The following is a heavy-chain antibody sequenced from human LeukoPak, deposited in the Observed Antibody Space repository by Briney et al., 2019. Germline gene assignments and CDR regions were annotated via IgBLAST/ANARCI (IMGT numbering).Heavy chain of an antibody. Sequence: GASVKVSCKASGGTFSSYAISWVRQAPGQGLEWMGRIIPILGIANYAQKFQGRVTITADKSTSTAYMELSSLRPEDTAVYYCARDPRYCSGGSCRRFDYWGQGTLVTVSS. CDR1: GGTFSSYA. CDR3: ARDPRYCSGGSCRRFDY. D-gene: IGHD2-15*01. V-gene: IGHV1-69*04. CDR2: IIPILGIA. J-gene: IGHJ4*02.